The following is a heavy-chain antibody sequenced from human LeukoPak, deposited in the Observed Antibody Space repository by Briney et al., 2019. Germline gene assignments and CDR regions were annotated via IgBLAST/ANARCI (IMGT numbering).Heavy chain of an antibody. CDR2: ISSSSSYI. D-gene: IGHD6-19*01. CDR3: AGVSIGVAGWN. Sequence: GGSLRLSCAVSGFPFTTYNMNWVRQAPGRGLGWVSSISSSSSYIYYADSVKGRFTISRDNAKNSLYLQMNSLRAEDTAVYYCAGVSIGVAGWNWGQGTLVTVSS. J-gene: IGHJ4*02. CDR1: GFPFTTYN. V-gene: IGHV3-21*01.